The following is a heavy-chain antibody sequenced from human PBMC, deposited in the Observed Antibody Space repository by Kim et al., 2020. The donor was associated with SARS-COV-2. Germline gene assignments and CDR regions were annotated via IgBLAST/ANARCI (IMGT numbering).Heavy chain of an antibody. CDR3: ATPGIAVAGDAFDI. J-gene: IGHJ3*02. D-gene: IGHD6-19*01. CDR1: GGSISSYY. V-gene: IGHV4-59*01. Sequence: SETLSLTCTVSGGSISSYYWSWIRQPPGKGLEWIGYIYYSGSTNYNPSLKSRVTISVDTSKNQFSPKLSSVTAADTAVYYCATPGIAVAGDAFDIWGQGTMVTVSS. CDR2: IYYSGST.